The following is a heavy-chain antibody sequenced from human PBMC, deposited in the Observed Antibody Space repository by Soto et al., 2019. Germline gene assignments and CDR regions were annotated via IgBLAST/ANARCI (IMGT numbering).Heavy chain of an antibody. J-gene: IGHJ6*02. Sequence: QVQLVESGGGVVQPGRSLRLSCAASGFTFTDYAMHWVRQAPGKGLEWISVISYDGGRPYYADSVKGRFTISRDNSKKPVSLQMSSLKVEEPAVYYCARDTYLDNTSPTFDDDTGIDAWGQGTAVTVSS. D-gene: IGHD1-1*01. V-gene: IGHV3-30-3*01. CDR3: ARDTYLDNTSPTFDDDTGIDA. CDR2: ISYDGGRP. CDR1: GFTFTDYA.